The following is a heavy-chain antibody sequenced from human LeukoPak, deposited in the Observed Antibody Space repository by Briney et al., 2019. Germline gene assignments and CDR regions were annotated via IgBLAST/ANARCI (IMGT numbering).Heavy chain of an antibody. V-gene: IGHV1-18*01. Sequence: ASVKVSCKASGYTFTNYGISWVRQAPGQGLEWMGWISAYNGNINYAQQFRGRVNMTTDTSTSTAYMEVRSLTSDDTAVYYCAREERYFDWLSYYYYYYMDVWGKGTTVTISS. J-gene: IGHJ6*03. CDR2: ISAYNGNI. CDR3: AREERYFDWLSYYYYYYMDV. CDR1: GYTFTNYG. D-gene: IGHD3-9*01.